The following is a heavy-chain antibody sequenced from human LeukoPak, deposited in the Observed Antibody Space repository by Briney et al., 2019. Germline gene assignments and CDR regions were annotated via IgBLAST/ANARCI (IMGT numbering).Heavy chain of an antibody. CDR1: GFTFSSYA. J-gene: IGHJ6*03. CDR2: ISGSGGST. D-gene: IGHD2/OR15-2a*01. V-gene: IGHV3-23*01. CDR3: AKGNIRGYYYYYMDV. Sequence: GGSLRLSCAASGFTFSSYAMSWVRQAPGKGLEWVSAISGSGGSTYYADSVKGRFTISRDNSKNTLYLQMNSLRAEDTAVYYCAKGNIRGYYYYYMDVWGQGTTVTVSS.